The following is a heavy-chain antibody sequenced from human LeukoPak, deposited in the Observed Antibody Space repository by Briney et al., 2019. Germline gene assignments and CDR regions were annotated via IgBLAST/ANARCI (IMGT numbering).Heavy chain of an antibody. J-gene: IGHJ4*02. Sequence: SETLSLTCTVSGYSISSGYFWGWIRQPPGKGLEWIGEINHSGSTNYNPSLKSRVTISVDTSKNQFSLKLSSVTAADTAVYYCARSKGEAYFDYWGQGTLVTVSS. CDR3: ARSKGEAYFDY. V-gene: IGHV4-38-2*02. D-gene: IGHD3-16*01. CDR1: GYSISSGYF. CDR2: INHSGST.